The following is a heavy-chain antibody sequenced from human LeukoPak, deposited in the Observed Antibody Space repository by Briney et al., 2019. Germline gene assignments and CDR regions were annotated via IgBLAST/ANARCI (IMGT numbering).Heavy chain of an antibody. CDR2: INCNSGDA. V-gene: IGHV1-2*02. CDR1: GYSFTEHY. Sequence: ASVKVSCKASGYSFTEHYIYWVRQAPGQGLEWVGRINCNSGDANSAQKFQGRVTMTRDTSISTAYMELSRLRSDDTAVYYCAREDSSGWYSLDYWGQGTLVTVSS. J-gene: IGHJ4*02. D-gene: IGHD6-19*01. CDR3: AREDSSGWYSLDY.